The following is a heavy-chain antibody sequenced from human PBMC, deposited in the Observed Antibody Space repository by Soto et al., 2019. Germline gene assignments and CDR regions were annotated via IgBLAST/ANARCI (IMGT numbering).Heavy chain of an antibody. J-gene: IGHJ4*02. CDR2: IYHSGST. V-gene: IGHV4-4*02. Sequence: PSETMSLTCAVSGGSISSGGYSWSWVRQPPGKGLEWIGEIYHSGSTNYNPSLKSRVTISVDKSKNQFSLKLSSVTAADTAVYYCARDLSYGSGHWGQGTLVTAPQ. D-gene: IGHD3-10*01. CDR1: GGSISSGGYS. CDR3: ARDLSYGSGH.